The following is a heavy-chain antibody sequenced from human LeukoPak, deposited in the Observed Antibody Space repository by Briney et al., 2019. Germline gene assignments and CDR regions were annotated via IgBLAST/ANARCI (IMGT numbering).Heavy chain of an antibody. Sequence: GASVKVSCMASGYTFTSYDINWVRQATGQGLEWMGWMNPNSGNTGYAQKFQGRVTMTRNTSISTAYMELSSLRSEDTVVYYCARAGWRYFDWKTYYFDYWGQGTLVTVSS. CDR1: GYTFTSYD. CDR2: MNPNSGNT. CDR3: ARAGWRYFDWKTYYFDY. J-gene: IGHJ4*02. V-gene: IGHV1-8*01. D-gene: IGHD3-9*01.